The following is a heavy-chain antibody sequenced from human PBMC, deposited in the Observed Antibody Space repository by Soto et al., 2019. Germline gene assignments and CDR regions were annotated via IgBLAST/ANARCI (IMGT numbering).Heavy chain of an antibody. V-gene: IGHV4-39*01. Sequence: SETLSLTCTVSGGSISSSSYYWGWIRQPPGKGLEWIGSIYYSGSTYYNPSLKSRVTISVDTSKNQFSLKLSSVTAADTAVYYCARTVVEVGATCFDYWGQGTLVSVYS. CDR2: IYYSGST. CDR3: ARTVVEVGATCFDY. CDR1: GGSISSSSYY. D-gene: IGHD1-26*01. J-gene: IGHJ4*02.